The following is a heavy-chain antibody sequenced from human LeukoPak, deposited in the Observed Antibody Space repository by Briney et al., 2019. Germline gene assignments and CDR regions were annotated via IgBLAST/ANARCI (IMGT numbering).Heavy chain of an antibody. J-gene: IGHJ6*02. V-gene: IGHV3-21*01. CDR3: ARDPPESTYYYDSGP. Sequence: GRSLRLSCAASGFTFSSYSVNWVRQAPGKGLEWVSSISSSSSYIYYADSVKGRFTISRDNAKNSLYLQMNSLRAEDTAVYYCARDPPESTYYYDSGPWGQGTTVTVSS. CDR1: GFTFSSYS. CDR2: ISSSSSYI. D-gene: IGHD3-22*01.